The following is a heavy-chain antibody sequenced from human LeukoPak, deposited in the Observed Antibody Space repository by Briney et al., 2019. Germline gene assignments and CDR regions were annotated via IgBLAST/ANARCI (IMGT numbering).Heavy chain of an antibody. V-gene: IGHV1-69*05. CDR1: GGTFSSYA. D-gene: IGHD6-19*01. J-gene: IGHJ3*02. CDR3: ARELTLQQWLVPGAFDI. Sequence: SVKVSCKASGGTFSSYAISWVRQAPGQGLEWMGGIIPIFGTASYAQKFQGRVTITTDESTSTAYMELSSLRSEDTAVYYCARELTLQQWLVPGAFDIWGQGTMVTVSS. CDR2: IIPIFGTA.